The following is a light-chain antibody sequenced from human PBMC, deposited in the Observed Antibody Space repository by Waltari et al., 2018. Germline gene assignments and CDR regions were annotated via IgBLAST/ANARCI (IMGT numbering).Light chain of an antibody. J-gene: IGKJ1*01. CDR3: QHYGRLPVT. V-gene: IGKV3-20*01. CDR2: GAS. CDR1: QNVGRT. Sequence: ETVLTQSPGTLSLSPGERATLSCRTSQNVGRTLAWYQQKPGQAPRLLINGASIRAPGVPDRFSSGGSGTNFSLTINRLEPEDFAVYFCQHYGRLPVTFGQGTKVEIK.